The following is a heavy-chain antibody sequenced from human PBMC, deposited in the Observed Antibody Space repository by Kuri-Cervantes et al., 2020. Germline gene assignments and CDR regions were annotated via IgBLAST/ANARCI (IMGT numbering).Heavy chain of an antibody. CDR2: LCGSGGST. CDR1: GFTLSSYS. D-gene: IGHD3-16*01. Sequence: GESLKTPCAASGFTLSSYSMSLVRQAPGKGLEWVSALCGSGGSTYFADLVEGRFTISSDNSKDSLYLQMNSLRNEVTAVFYCAKGGYVYIWGSSFSFFDYWSQGTLVTVSS. CDR3: AKGGYVYIWGSSFSFFDY. V-gene: IGHV3-23*01. J-gene: IGHJ4*02.